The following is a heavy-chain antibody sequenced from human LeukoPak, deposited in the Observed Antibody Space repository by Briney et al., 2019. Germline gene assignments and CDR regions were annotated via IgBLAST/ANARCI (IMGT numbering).Heavy chain of an antibody. V-gene: IGHV4-39*01. CDR1: GGSISSSSYY. D-gene: IGHD3-3*01. J-gene: IGHJ3*02. CDR2: IYHSGST. CDR3: ARGYDFWSGYYGAFDI. Sequence: ETSETLSLTCTVSGGSISSSSYYWGWIRQPPGKGLEWIGSIYHSGSTYYNPSLKSRVTISVDTSKNQFSLKLSSVTAADTAVYYCARGYDFWSGYYGAFDIWGQGTMVTVSS.